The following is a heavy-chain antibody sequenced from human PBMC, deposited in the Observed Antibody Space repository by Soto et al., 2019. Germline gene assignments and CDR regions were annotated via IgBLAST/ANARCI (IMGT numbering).Heavy chain of an antibody. Sequence: PSETLSLTCTVSGCSISSSSYYWGWIRQPPGKGLEWIGSIYYSGSTYYNPSLKSRVTISVDTSENQFSLKLSSVTAADTAVYYCARWILENWFDPWGQGTLVTVSS. CDR1: GCSISSSSYY. D-gene: IGHD5-18*01. V-gene: IGHV4-39*01. CDR3: ARWILENWFDP. CDR2: IYYSGST. J-gene: IGHJ5*02.